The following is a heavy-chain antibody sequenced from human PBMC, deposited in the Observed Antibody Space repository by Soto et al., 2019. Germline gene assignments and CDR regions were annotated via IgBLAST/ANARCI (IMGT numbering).Heavy chain of an antibody. D-gene: IGHD3-16*01. Sequence: HPGGSLRLSCADSGFILRNYWMSWVRQAPGMGLQWVASIKEDGSEIYYVDSVRGRFTISRDNAENSLYLQMNSLSAEDTAVYFCARDVGFDYVNWGQGTLVTVSS. V-gene: IGHV3-7*01. J-gene: IGHJ4*02. CDR2: IKEDGSEI. CDR1: GFILRNYW. CDR3: ARDVGFDYVN.